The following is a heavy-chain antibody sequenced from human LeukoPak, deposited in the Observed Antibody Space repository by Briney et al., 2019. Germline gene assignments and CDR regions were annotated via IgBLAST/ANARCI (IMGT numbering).Heavy chain of an antibody. Sequence: GGSLRLSCAASGFTFSSYAMSWVRQAPGKGLEWVSAISGSGGSTYYADSVKGRFSISRDNSKNTLYLQVNSLRAEDTAIHYCAKDVSYYDSSGYPGDYWGQGTLVTVSS. D-gene: IGHD3-22*01. CDR2: ISGSGGST. CDR3: AKDVSYYDSSGYPGDY. J-gene: IGHJ4*02. V-gene: IGHV3-23*01. CDR1: GFTFSSYA.